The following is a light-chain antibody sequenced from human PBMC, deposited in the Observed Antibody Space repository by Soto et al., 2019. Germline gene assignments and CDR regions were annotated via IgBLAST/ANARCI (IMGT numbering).Light chain of an antibody. Sequence: IQMTQSPSSLSASVGDSVTITCRTSQHVDRYLSWYQPIPGRAPKLLIYSASSLVSGVPPRFRGSASGTEFTLSISSLQREDFATYFCQQSSNIPWTFGQGTKVEMK. CDR1: QHVDRY. CDR3: QQSSNIPWT. J-gene: IGKJ1*01. V-gene: IGKV1-39*01. CDR2: SAS.